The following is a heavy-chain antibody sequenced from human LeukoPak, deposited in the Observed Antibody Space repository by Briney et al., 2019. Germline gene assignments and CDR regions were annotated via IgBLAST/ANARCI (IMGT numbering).Heavy chain of an antibody. CDR3: ASWGSVGYRHFDY. CDR1: GFTLSNAW. V-gene: IGHV3-74*01. CDR2: INSDGSST. J-gene: IGHJ4*02. Sequence: GGSLRLSCAASGFTLSNAWMHWVRQAPGKGLVWVSRINSDGSSTSYADSVKGRFTISRDNAKNTLYLQMNSLRAEDTAVYYCASWGSVGYRHFDYWGQGTLVTVSS. D-gene: IGHD3-16*01.